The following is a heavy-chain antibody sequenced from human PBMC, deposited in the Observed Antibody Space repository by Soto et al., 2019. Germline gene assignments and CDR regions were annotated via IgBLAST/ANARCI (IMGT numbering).Heavy chain of an antibody. Sequence: QVQLVESGGGLVKPGGSLRLSCAASGLTFSDYYMSWIRQAPGKGLEWVSVITHEGDYKNYADSVQGRFTISRDNAKKALYQQTNSLRAEDTAVYYCARELGGIDVWGQGTTVIVSS. CDR1: GLTFSDYY. J-gene: IGHJ6*02. CDR2: ITHEGDYK. V-gene: IGHV3-11*05. CDR3: ARELGGIDV.